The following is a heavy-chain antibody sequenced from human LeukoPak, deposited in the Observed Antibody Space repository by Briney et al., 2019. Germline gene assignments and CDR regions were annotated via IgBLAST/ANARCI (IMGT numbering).Heavy chain of an antibody. CDR3: ARDDYSGSCVDY. CDR1: GFTSSSYW. V-gene: IGHV3-7*01. D-gene: IGHD1-26*01. CDR2: IKQDGSEK. Sequence: PGGSLRLSCAASGFTSSSYWMSWVRQAPGKGLEWVANIKQDGSEKYYVDSVKGRFTISRDNAKNSLYLQMNSLRAEDTAVYYCARDDYSGSCVDYWGQGTLVTVSS. J-gene: IGHJ4*02.